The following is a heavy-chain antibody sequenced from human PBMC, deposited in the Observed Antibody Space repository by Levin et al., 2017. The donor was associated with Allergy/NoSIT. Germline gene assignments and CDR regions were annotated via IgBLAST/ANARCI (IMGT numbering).Heavy chain of an antibody. D-gene: IGHD2-21*02. CDR1: GFTFSRFA. CDR3: ARERRESYCGGDCYRGGMDV. Sequence: GESLKISCAASGFTFSRFAMSWVRQAPGKGLEWVSAISGSGGSTYYADSVKGRFTISRDNSKNTLYLQMNSVRAEDTALYYCARERRESYCGGDCYRGGMDVWGQGTTVTVSS. V-gene: IGHV3-23*01. CDR2: ISGSGGST. J-gene: IGHJ6*02.